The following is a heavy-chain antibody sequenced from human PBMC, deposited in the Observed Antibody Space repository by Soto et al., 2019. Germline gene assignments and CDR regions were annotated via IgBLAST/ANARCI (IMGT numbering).Heavy chain of an antibody. V-gene: IGHV3-30-3*01. CDR1: GFTFSSYA. CDR3: ARTTGGMDV. D-gene: IGHD4-17*01. J-gene: IGHJ6*02. Sequence: QVQLVESGGGVVQPGRSLRLSCAASGFTFSSYAMHWVRQAPGKGLEWVAVISYDGSNKYYADSVKGRFTISRDNSKNQLYMQRTSRRAEDTAVYYFARTTGGMDVWGQGTTVTVSS. CDR2: ISYDGSNK.